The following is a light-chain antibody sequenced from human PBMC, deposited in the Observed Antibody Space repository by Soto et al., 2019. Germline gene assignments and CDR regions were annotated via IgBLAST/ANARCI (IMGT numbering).Light chain of an antibody. Sequence: DIQMTQSPSSLSASVGDRVTITCRASQDLDRWLAWYQQKPGEAPKVLIYAASNLRSGVPSRFSGSGSGADFSLTISSLQPEDVATYYCKQSRCFPLTFGGGTKVEIK. CDR3: KQSRCFPLT. V-gene: IGKV1-12*01. CDR2: AAS. CDR1: QDLDRW. J-gene: IGKJ4*01.